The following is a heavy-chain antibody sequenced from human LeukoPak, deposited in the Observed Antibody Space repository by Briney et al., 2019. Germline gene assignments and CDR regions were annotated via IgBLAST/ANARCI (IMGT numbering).Heavy chain of an antibody. V-gene: IGHV4-34*01. CDR2: INHSGST. J-gene: IGHJ4*02. Sequence: SETLSLTCAVYGGSFSGYYWSWIRQPPGKGLEWIGEINHSGSTNYNPSLKSRVTISVDTSRNQFSLKLSSVTAADTAVYYCARGPMGWYNWNFRVFDYWGQGTLVTVSS. CDR1: GGSFSGYY. CDR3: ARGPMGWYNWNFRVFDY. D-gene: IGHD1-1*01.